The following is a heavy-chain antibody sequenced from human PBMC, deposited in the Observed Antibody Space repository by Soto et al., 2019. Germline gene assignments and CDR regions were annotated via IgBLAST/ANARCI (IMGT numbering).Heavy chain of an antibody. CDR2: INPNSGGT. J-gene: IGHJ4*02. CDR1: GYTFTGYY. D-gene: IGHD2-2*01. CDR3: FHQIPYCSSTSCPDY. V-gene: IGHV1-2*02. Sequence: ASVKVSCKASGYTFTGYYMHWVRQAPGQGLEWMGWINPNSGGTNYAQKFQGRVTMTRDTSISTAYMELSRLRSDDTAVYYCFHQIPYCSSTSCPDYWGQGTLVTVSS.